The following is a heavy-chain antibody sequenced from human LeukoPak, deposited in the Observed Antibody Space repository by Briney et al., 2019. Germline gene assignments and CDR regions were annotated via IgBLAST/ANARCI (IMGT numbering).Heavy chain of an antibody. CDR3: AGGPYSGYDYPRY. V-gene: IGHV4-34*01. CDR2: INHSGST. D-gene: IGHD5-12*01. CDR1: GGSFSGYY. Sequence: SETLSLTCAVYGGSFSGYYWSWIRQPAGKGLEWIGEINHSGSTNYNPSLKSRVTISVDTSKNQFSLKLSSVTAADTAVYYCAGGPYSGYDYPRYWGQGTLVTVSS. J-gene: IGHJ4*02.